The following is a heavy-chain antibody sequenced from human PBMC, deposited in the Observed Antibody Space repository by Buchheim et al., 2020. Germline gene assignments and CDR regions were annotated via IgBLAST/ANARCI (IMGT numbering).Heavy chain of an antibody. CDR1: GFTFSTYT. V-gene: IGHV3-48*02. Sequence: EVQLVESGGGLVQPGGSLRLSCAASGFTFSTYTLNWVRQAPGKGLEWVSYISGNSRTIYYAGSVKGRFTISRDNAKNSLYLQMNSLRDEDTAVYYCASLRRGNGDWPFDYWGQGTL. J-gene: IGHJ4*02. CDR2: ISGNSRTI. D-gene: IGHD4-17*01. CDR3: ASLRRGNGDWPFDY.